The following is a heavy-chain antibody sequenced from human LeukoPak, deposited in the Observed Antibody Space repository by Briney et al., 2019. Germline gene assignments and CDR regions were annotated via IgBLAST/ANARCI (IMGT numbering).Heavy chain of an antibody. CDR1: GFSFSSSG. CDR3: AKCGNSGCHLIDY. Sequence: GGSLRLSCTAAGFSFSSSGMHWVRQAPGKGLEWVAVIWSGGRNTYYADSVKGRFTISRDNSKSTLYLQMDSLRAEDTAVYYCAKCGNSGCHLIDYWGQGTLVTVSS. J-gene: IGHJ4*02. CDR2: IWSGGRNT. D-gene: IGHD5-12*01. V-gene: IGHV3-33*06.